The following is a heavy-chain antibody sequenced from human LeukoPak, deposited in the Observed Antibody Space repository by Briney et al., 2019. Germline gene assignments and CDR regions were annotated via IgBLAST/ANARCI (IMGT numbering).Heavy chain of an antibody. V-gene: IGHV4-59*01. CDR1: GGSISSYY. J-gene: IGHJ3*02. CDR2: IYYSGST. D-gene: IGHD4-11*01. CDR3: ARGTTVKTFDI. Sequence: SETLSLTCTVSGGSISSYYWSWIRQPPGKGLEWIGYIYYSGSTNYNPSLKSRVTISVDTSKNQFSLKLSSVTAADTAAYYCARGTTVKTFDIWGQGTMVTVSS.